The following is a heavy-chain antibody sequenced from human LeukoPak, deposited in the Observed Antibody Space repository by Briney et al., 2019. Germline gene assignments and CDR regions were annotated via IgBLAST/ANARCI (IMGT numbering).Heavy chain of an antibody. CDR1: GGPFSDYY. Sequence: PSETLSLTCAVYGGPFSDYYLSWIRQPPGKGLEWIGEISPSGSTNYKTSLKSRVTISRGTSKNQFSLRLSSVTAADTAVYFCAGDHDLALKSWGQGTLVTVSS. CDR2: ISPSGST. D-gene: IGHD1-1*01. V-gene: IGHV4-34*01. J-gene: IGHJ4*02. CDR3: AGDHDLALKS.